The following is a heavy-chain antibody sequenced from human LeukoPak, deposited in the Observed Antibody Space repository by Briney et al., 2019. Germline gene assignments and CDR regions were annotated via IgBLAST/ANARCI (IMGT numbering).Heavy chain of an antibody. Sequence: GGSLRLSCAASGFTFSSYEMNWVRQAPGKGLEWVSYISSSGSTIYYADSVKGRFTISRDNAKNSLYLQMNCLRAEDTAVYYCARDGYDYVWGSYRYKGLHYWGQGTLVTVSS. CDR1: GFTFSSYE. D-gene: IGHD3-16*02. J-gene: IGHJ4*02. CDR2: ISSSGSTI. CDR3: ARDGYDYVWGSYRYKGLHY. V-gene: IGHV3-48*03.